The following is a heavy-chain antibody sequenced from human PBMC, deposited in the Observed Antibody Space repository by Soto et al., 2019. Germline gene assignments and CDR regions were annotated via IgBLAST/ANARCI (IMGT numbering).Heavy chain of an antibody. D-gene: IGHD2-2*01. Sequence: VQVVESGGGLVQPGGSLRLSCAASGFTLNHYWMAWVRHAPGKGLEWVANIKQDGSAAFYVDSVKGRFIISRDNAKSSVSLQMISLRVEDTAVYYWVTPSFDTCSAGDLWGQGTLVTVSS. J-gene: IGHJ5*02. V-gene: IGHV3-7*01. CDR3: VTPSFDTCSAGDL. CDR1: GFTLNHYW. CDR2: IKQDGSAA.